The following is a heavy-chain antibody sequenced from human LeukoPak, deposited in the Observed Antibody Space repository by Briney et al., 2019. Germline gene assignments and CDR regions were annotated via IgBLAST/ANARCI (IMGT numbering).Heavy chain of an antibody. J-gene: IGHJ6*02. Sequence: PSETLSLTCAVYGGSFSGYYWSWIRHPPGKGLEWIGEINHSGSTNYNPSLKSRVTISVDTSKNQFSLKLSSVTAADTAVYYCARGNRFRGYSYGLPGLSTLDVWGQGTTVTVSS. CDR1: GGSFSGYY. V-gene: IGHV4-34*01. CDR3: ARGNRFRGYSYGLPGLSTLDV. CDR2: INHSGST. D-gene: IGHD5-18*01.